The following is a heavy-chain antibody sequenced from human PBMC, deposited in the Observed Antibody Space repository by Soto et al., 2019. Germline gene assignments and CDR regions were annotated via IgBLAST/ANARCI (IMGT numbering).Heavy chain of an antibody. V-gene: IGHV4-4*02. CDR2: VYHSGAT. J-gene: IGHJ6*02. D-gene: IGHD3-22*01. Sequence: QVQLQESGPGLVRPSGTLSLTCAVSGDSIIGTGWWSWVRQSPGKGLDWIGEVYHSGATNYNPSLKSRVTISVDTSRNQFSLNLGSVTAADTAVYYCVRNGYYSLDVWGQGTTFTVSS. CDR1: GDSIIGTGW. CDR3: VRNGYYSLDV.